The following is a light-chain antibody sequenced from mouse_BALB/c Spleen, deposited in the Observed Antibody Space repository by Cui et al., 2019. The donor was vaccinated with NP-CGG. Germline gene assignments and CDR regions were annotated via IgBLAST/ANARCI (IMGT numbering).Light chain of an antibody. CDR2: GTN. J-gene: IGLJ1*01. V-gene: IGLV1*01. CDR3: ALWYSNHWV. Sequence: QAVVTQESAPTTSPGETVTLTCRSSTGTVTTSNYANWVQEKPDHLFTGLIGGTNNRAPGVPARFSGSLIGDKAALTITGAQTADEAIYFCALWYSNHWVFGGGTKLTVL. CDR1: TGTVTTSNY.